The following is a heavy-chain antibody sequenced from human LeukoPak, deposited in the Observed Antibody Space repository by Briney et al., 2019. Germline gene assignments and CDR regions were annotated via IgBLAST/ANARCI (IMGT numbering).Heavy chain of an antibody. J-gene: IGHJ6*02. CDR3: AREGSSSWSYYGMDV. D-gene: IGHD6-13*01. Sequence: WASVKVSCKASGYTFTGYYMHWVRQAPGQGLEWMGWINPNSGGTNYAQKFQGRVTMTRDTSTSTVYMELSSLRSEDTAVYYCAREGSSSWSYYGMDVWGQGTTVTVSS. CDR1: GYTFTGYY. CDR2: INPNSGGT. V-gene: IGHV1-2*02.